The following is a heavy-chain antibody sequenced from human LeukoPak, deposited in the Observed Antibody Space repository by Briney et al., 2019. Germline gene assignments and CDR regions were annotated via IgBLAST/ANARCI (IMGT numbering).Heavy chain of an antibody. CDR3: VKDVLAHVTYFDY. CDR2: ISPTGSTT. Sequence: HSGGSLRLSCTASGFSFSGHWMHWSRQLPGKGLVWVSRISPTGSTTSYADSVKGRFTVSRDNAKNSLFLQMNSLRAEDTAFYYCVKDVLAHVTYFDYWGQGTLVTVSS. J-gene: IGHJ4*02. V-gene: IGHV3-74*01. CDR1: GFSFSGHW. D-gene: IGHD3-3*01.